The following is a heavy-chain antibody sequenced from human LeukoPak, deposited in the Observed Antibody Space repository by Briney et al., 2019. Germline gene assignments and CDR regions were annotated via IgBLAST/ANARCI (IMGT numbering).Heavy chain of an antibody. CDR2: INHSGST. Sequence: SETLSLTCAVYGGSFSGYYWSWIIQPPGKGLEWIGEINHSGSTNYNPSLKSRVTISVDTSKNQFSLKLSSVTAADTAVYYCARGADTAPFDYWGQGTLVTVSS. V-gene: IGHV4-34*01. J-gene: IGHJ4*02. CDR1: GGSFSGYY. CDR3: ARGADTAPFDY. D-gene: IGHD5-18*01.